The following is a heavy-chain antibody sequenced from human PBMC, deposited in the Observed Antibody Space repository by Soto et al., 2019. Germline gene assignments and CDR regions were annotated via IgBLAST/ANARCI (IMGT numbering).Heavy chain of an antibody. J-gene: IGHJ6*02. CDR2: IIPIFGTA. CDR3: PRVEGYSGSYYYYYGMDV. D-gene: IGHD1-26*01. Sequence: QVQLVQSGAEVKKPGSSVKVSCKASGGTFSSYAISWVRQAPGQGLEWMGGIIPIFGTANYAQKFQGRVTITADESTSTAYMELSSLRSEDTAVYYCPRVEGYSGSYYYYYGMDVWGQGTTVTVSS. CDR1: GGTFSSYA. V-gene: IGHV1-69*01.